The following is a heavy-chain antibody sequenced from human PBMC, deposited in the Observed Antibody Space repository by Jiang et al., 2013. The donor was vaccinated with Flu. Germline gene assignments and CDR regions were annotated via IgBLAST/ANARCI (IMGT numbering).Heavy chain of an antibody. CDR2: TYYRSKWYN. J-gene: IGHJ5*02. Sequence: SLTCAISGDSVSSNSAAWNWIRQSPSRGLEWLGRTYYRSKWYNDYAVSVKSRITINPDTSKNQFSLQLNSVTPEDTAVYYCARAEQLWSTTNNWFDPWGQGTLVTVSS. CDR3: ARAEQLWSTTNNWFDP. D-gene: IGHD5-18*01. V-gene: IGHV6-1*01. CDR1: GDSVSSNSAA.